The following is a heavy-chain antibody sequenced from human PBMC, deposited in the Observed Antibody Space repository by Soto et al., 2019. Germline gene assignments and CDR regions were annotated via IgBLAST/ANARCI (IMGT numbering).Heavy chain of an antibody. J-gene: IGHJ4*02. Sequence: LRLSCVASGFTFRDYGMHWVRQAPCKGLEWVAGISHHGLKEHYADSVKGRFTISRDNSKKTVYLQLNSLRGDDTAVYYCAKDWVGGSNKYYFEYWGQGTLVTVSS. D-gene: IGHD1-26*01. CDR1: GFTFRDYG. CDR2: ISHHGLKE. V-gene: IGHV3-30*18. CDR3: AKDWVGGSNKYYFEY.